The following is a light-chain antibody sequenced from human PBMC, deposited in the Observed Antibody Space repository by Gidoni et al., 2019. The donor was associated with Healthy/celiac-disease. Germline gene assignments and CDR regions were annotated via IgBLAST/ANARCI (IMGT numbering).Light chain of an antibody. CDR2: EGS. J-gene: IGLJ2*01. V-gene: IGLV2-23*01. CDR3: CSYAGSSTVV. Sequence: QSALTQPASVSGSPGKSITISCTGTSSDVGSYNLVSWYQQHPGKAPKLMIYEGSKRPSGVSNRFSGSKSGNTAYLTISGLRAEDEADYYCCSYAGSSTVVFGGGTKLTVL. CDR1: SSDVGSYNL.